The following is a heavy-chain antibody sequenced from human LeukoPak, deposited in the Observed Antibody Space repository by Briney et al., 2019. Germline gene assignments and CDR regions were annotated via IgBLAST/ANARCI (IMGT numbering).Heavy chain of an antibody. V-gene: IGHV3-30*18. Sequence: GGSLRLSCAASGFTFSSYGMHWVRQAPGKGLEWVAVISYDGSNKYYADSVKGRFTISRDNSENTLYLQMNSLRAEDTAVYYCAKELLWFGSPGGMDVWGQGTTVTVSS. CDR1: GFTFSSYG. CDR3: AKELLWFGSPGGMDV. D-gene: IGHD3-10*01. J-gene: IGHJ6*02. CDR2: ISYDGSNK.